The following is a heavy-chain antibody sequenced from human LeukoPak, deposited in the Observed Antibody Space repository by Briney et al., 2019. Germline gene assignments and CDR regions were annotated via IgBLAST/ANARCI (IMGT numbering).Heavy chain of an antibody. Sequence: GGSLRLSCVASGFTFSSYSMNWVRQAPGKGLEWVGNIKQDGSEKRYADSVRGRFSISRDNAQTSLYLQMNSLRAEDTAVYYCARASDPWLQLTWGQGTLVTVSS. CDR2: IKQDGSEK. D-gene: IGHD5-24*01. V-gene: IGHV3-7*05. CDR1: GFTFSSYS. CDR3: ARASDPWLQLT. J-gene: IGHJ5*02.